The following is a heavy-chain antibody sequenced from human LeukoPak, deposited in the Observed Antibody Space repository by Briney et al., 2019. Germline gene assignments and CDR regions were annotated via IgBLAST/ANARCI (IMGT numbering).Heavy chain of an antibody. V-gene: IGHV4-59*01. CDR2: IYYSGST. Sequence: SETLSLTCTVSGGSISSYYWSWIRQPPGKGLEWIGYIYYSGSTNYNPSLKSRVTISVDTSKNQFSLKLSSVTTADTAVYYCARDPGSGYEEHFDYWGQGTLVTVSS. CDR3: ARDPGSGYEEHFDY. J-gene: IGHJ4*02. D-gene: IGHD5-12*01. CDR1: GGSISSYY.